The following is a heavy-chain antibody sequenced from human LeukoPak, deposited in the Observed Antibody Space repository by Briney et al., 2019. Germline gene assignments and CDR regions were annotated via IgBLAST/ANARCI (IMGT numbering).Heavy chain of an antibody. CDR1: GLSLRGYY. CDR2: ISHEGDS. D-gene: IGHD1-7*01. V-gene: IGHV4-34*01. CDR3: ARGRNYVSDYYFDV. Sequence: SETLSLTCAVYGLSLRGYYWSWIRQSPEKGLEWIGEISHEGDSIYNPSLKSRLTLSVDMSKNQFSLKLRSVTAADTAVYYCARGRNYVSDYYFDVWGKGTTVIVSS. J-gene: IGHJ6*03.